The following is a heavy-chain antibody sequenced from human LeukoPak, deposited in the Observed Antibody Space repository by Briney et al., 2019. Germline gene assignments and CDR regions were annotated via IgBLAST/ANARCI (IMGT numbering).Heavy chain of an antibody. V-gene: IGHV3-48*03. J-gene: IGHJ5*01. CDR2: ISSSGSTI. CDR1: GFTFSSYE. CDR3: ARDGRWLFSDS. Sequence: PGASLRLSCAASGFTFSSYEMNWVRQAPGKGLEWVSYISSSGSTIYYADSVKGRFTISRDNAKNSLYLQMNSLRAEDTAVYYCARDGRWLFSDSWGQGTLVTVSS. D-gene: IGHD3-22*01.